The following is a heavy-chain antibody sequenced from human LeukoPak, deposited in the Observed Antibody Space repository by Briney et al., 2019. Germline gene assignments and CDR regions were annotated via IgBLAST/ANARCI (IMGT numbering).Heavy chain of an antibody. CDR2: IYHSGST. CDR3: ARVSGRFTWYFDL. V-gene: IGHV4-4*02. J-gene: IGHJ2*01. CDR1: GGSISSSNW. Sequence: SETLSLTCAVSGGSISSSNWWSWVRQPPGKGLEWIGEIYHSGSTNYNPSLKSRVTMSVDTSKNQFSLKLSSVTAADTAVYYCARVSGRFTWYFDLWGRGTLVTVSS.